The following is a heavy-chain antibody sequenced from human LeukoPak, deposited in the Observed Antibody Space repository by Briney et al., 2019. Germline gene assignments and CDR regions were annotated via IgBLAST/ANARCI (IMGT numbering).Heavy chain of an antibody. Sequence: PSETLSLTCAVYGGSFSGYYWSWIRQPPGKGLEWIGEINHSGSTNYNPSLKSRVTISVDTSKNQFSLKLSSVTAADTAVYYCARVLYSSGWLGTSDAFDIWGQGTMVTVSS. D-gene: IGHD6-19*01. CDR3: ARVLYSSGWLGTSDAFDI. V-gene: IGHV4-34*01. J-gene: IGHJ3*02. CDR1: GGSFSGYY. CDR2: INHSGST.